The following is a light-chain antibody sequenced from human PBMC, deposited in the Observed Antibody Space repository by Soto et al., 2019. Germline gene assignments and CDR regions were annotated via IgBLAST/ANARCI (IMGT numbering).Light chain of an antibody. Sequence: EIVLTQSPATLSLSPGERANLSCRASQSVSSYLAWYQQKPGQAPRLLIYDASNRATGIPARFSGSGSGTDFTLTISSLEPEDFAVYYCQQRSNWPSTFGQGTKVEIK. CDR2: DAS. V-gene: IGKV3-11*01. CDR1: QSVSSY. CDR3: QQRSNWPST. J-gene: IGKJ1*01.